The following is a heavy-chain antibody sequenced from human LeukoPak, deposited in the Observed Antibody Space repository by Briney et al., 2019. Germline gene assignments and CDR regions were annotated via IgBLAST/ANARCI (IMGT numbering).Heavy chain of an antibody. V-gene: IGHV1-46*01. CDR2: INPRGGSA. Sequence: ASVKVSCTTSGYTFTSYYMHWVRQAPGQGLEWMGIINPRGGSASSAQKFQGRVTLTRDTSTSTVYMDLSSLRSQDTAVYYCARDYHGSGSLTTFDYWGQGTLVTVSS. J-gene: IGHJ4*02. CDR1: GYTFTSYY. CDR3: ARDYHGSGSLTTFDY. D-gene: IGHD3-10*01.